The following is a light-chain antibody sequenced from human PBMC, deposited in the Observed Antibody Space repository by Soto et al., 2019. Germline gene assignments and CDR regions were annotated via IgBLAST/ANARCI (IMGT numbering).Light chain of an antibody. CDR3: QQYNSSPLT. CDR1: QSISNW. V-gene: IGKV1-5*03. Sequence: DIPMTQSPSTLSASVGDRVTITCRASQSISNWLAWYQQKPGKAPKLLIYKASSLESGVPSRFSGSGSGTEFTLTISSLQPDDFATYYCQQYNSSPLTFGGGTKVEIK. CDR2: KAS. J-gene: IGKJ4*01.